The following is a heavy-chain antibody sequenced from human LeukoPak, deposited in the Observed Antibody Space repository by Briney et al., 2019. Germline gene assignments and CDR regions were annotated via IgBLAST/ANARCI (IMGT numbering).Heavy chain of an antibody. CDR2: ISSSGNT. V-gene: IGHV3-23*01. D-gene: IGHD6-13*01. J-gene: IGHJ4*02. Sequence: GGSLRLSCEASGFIFNTYAIYWVRQTPGKGLDWVSSISSSGNTYYADSVKGRFTISRDNSKNMLYLQMNSLRAEDTAIYYCAKGRISEDGLDFWGQGTLVTVSS. CDR3: AKGRISEDGLDF. CDR1: GFIFNTYA.